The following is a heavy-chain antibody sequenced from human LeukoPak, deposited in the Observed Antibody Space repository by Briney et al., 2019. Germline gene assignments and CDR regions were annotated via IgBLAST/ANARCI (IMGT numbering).Heavy chain of an antibody. Sequence: GRSLRLSCAASGFTFSSYGMHWVRQAPGKGLEWVALIPYDGNNQYYADSVRGRFAISRDNSKNTLYLQMNSLRAEDTAVYYCAKDRGYFGSGSGDYWGQGTLVTVSS. D-gene: IGHD3-10*01. CDR1: GFTFSSYG. V-gene: IGHV3-30*18. J-gene: IGHJ4*02. CDR2: IPYDGNNQ. CDR3: AKDRGYFGSGSGDY.